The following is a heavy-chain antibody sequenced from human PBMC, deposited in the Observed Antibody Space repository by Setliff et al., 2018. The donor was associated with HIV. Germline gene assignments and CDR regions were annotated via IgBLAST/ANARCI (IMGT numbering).Heavy chain of an antibody. CDR3: ARAAGYSSQLSNFDY. D-gene: IGHD6-13*01. CDR2: IHHSGST. J-gene: IGHJ4*02. V-gene: IGHV4-59*08. Sequence: SETLSLTCTVSNASISSHYWSWIRQPPGRGLEWIGYIHHSGSTNYNPPLKGRVSISVDTSKNQFSLKLSSVTAADTAVYYCARAAGYSSQLSNFDYWGQGTLVTVSS. CDR1: NASISSHY.